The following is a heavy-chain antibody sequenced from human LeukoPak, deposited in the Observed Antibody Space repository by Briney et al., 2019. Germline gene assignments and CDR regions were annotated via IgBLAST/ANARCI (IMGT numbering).Heavy chain of an antibody. CDR3: ANSPTYCSSTSCYINY. V-gene: IGHV3-30*04. D-gene: IGHD2-2*02. CDR1: GFTFTGYA. J-gene: IGHJ4*02. Sequence: PGGSLRLSCAASGFTFTGYAMLWVRQAPGKGLEWVAVISDDGSNKYYVDSVKGRFTISRDNSKNTLYLQMNSLRAEDTAVYYCANSPTYCSSTSCYINYWGQGTLVTVSS. CDR2: ISDDGSNK.